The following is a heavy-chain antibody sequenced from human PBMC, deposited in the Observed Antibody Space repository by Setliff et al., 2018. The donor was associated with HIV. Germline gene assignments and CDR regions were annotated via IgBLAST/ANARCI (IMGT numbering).Heavy chain of an antibody. CDR1: GFTFSSYS. Sequence: GGSLRLSCAASGFTFSSYSMSWVRQAPGKGLEWVANIKQDGSEKYYVDSVKGRFTISRDNARNSLYLDMNTLRAEDTALYYCARSRSTRDAFDTWGQGTMVTVSS. V-gene: IGHV3-7*01. CDR3: ARSRSTRDAFDT. D-gene: IGHD2-2*01. J-gene: IGHJ3*02. CDR2: IKQDGSEK.